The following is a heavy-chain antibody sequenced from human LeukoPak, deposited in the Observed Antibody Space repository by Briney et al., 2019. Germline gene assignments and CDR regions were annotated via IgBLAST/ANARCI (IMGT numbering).Heavy chain of an antibody. Sequence: SETLSLTCTVSGGSISSYYWSWIRQPPGKGLEWIGYIYYSGSTNYNPSLKRRVTISVDTSKNQFSLKLSSVTAADTAVYYCARGFDRAAAGPDYWGQGTLVTVSS. CDR1: GGSISSYY. CDR2: IYYSGST. V-gene: IGHV4-59*01. CDR3: ARGFDRAAAGPDY. D-gene: IGHD6-13*01. J-gene: IGHJ4*02.